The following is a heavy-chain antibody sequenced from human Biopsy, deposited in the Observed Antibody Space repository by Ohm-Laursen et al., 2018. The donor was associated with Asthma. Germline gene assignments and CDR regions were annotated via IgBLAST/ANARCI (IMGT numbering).Heavy chain of an antibody. CDR1: GTHFGSYN. Sequence: SLRLSCSASGTHFGSYNMHWARQAPGKGLEWVAVITFDGSTQHYGNSVKGRFTISRDNSKNMLFLQMNSLRAEDTAVYYCSRDTLGYYFDIWGQGTQVTVSP. D-gene: IGHD6-13*01. J-gene: IGHJ4*02. V-gene: IGHV3-30-3*01. CDR2: ITFDGSTQ. CDR3: SRDTLGYYFDI.